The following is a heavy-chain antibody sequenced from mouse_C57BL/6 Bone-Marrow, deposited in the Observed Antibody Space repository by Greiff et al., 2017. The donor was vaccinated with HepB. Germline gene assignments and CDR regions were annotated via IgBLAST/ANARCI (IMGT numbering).Heavy chain of an antibody. CDR2: IYPGDGDT. D-gene: IGHD1-1*01. CDR1: GYAFSSSW. V-gene: IGHV1-82*01. Sequence: VQLQQSGPELVKPGASVKISCKASGYAFSSSWMNWVKQRPGKGLEWIGRIYPGDGDTNYNVKFKGKATLTADKSSSTAYMQLSSLTSEDSAVYFCARRDYYGSLSYFDYWGQGTTLTVSS. J-gene: IGHJ2*01. CDR3: ARRDYYGSLSYFDY.